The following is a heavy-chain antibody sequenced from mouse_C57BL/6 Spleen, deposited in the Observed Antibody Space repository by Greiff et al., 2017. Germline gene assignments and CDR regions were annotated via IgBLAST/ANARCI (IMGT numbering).Heavy chain of an antibody. CDR1: GFTFSDYG. Sequence: EVKLMESGGGLVKPGGSLKLSCAASGFTFSDYGMHWVRQAPEKGLEWVAYISSGSSTIYYADTVKGRFTISRDNAKNTLFLQMTSLRSEDTAMYYCARRLLSYYAMDYWGQGTSVTVSS. CDR3: ARRLLSYYAMDY. V-gene: IGHV5-17*01. J-gene: IGHJ4*01. D-gene: IGHD2-1*01. CDR2: ISSGSSTI.